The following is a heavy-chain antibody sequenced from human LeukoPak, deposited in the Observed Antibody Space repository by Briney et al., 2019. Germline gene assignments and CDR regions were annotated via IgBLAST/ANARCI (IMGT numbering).Heavy chain of an antibody. D-gene: IGHD6-13*01. CDR3: ARGIAATFDI. CDR1: GFTFSSYA. V-gene: IGHV3-30-3*01. CDR2: ISYDGSNK. Sequence: GRSLRLSCAASGFTFSSYAMHWVRPAPGKGLEWVAVISYDGSNKYYADSVKGRFTISRDNSKNTLYLQMNSLRAEDTAVYYCARGIAATFDIWGQGTMVTVSS. J-gene: IGHJ3*02.